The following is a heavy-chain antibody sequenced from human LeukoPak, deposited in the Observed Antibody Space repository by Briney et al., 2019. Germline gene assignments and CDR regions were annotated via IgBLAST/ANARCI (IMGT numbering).Heavy chain of an antibody. J-gene: IGHJ6*03. D-gene: IGHD3-22*01. CDR1: GFTFSNAW. V-gene: IGHV3-15*01. CDR2: IKSKTDGGTT. CDR3: TTGGYYLVYYYYYMDV. Sequence: GGSLRLSCAASGFTFSNAWMSWVRQAPGKGLEWVGRIKSKTDGGTTDYAAPVKGRFTISRDDSKNTLYLQMNSLKTEDTAVYYCTTGGYYLVYYYYYMDVWGKGTTGTVSS.